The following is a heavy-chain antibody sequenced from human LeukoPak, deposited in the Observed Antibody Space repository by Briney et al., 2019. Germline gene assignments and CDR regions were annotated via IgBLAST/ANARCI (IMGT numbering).Heavy chain of an antibody. Sequence: GASVKVSCKASGFTFTSSAVQWVRQARGQRLEWIGWIVVGSGNTNYAQKFQERVTITRDMSTSTAYMELSSLRSEDTAVYYCAPDGTYSGSYGFDPWGQGTLVTVSS. J-gene: IGHJ5*02. V-gene: IGHV1-58*01. CDR3: APDGTYSGSYGFDP. CDR2: IVVGSGNT. D-gene: IGHD1-26*01. CDR1: GFTFTSSA.